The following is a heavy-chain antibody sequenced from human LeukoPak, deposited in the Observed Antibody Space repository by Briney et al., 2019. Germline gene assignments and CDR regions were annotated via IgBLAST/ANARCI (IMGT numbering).Heavy chain of an antibody. CDR2: TYYRSKWYN. D-gene: IGHD4-17*01. Sequence: SQTLSLTCAISGDSVSSSSAAWNWIRQSPSRGLEWLGRTYYRSKWYNDYAVSVKSRVTIHPDTSKNQFSLQLNSVTPEDTAVYYCARSPTLTTPFDYWGQGTLVTVSS. V-gene: IGHV6-1*01. CDR3: ARSPTLTTPFDY. J-gene: IGHJ4*02. CDR1: GDSVSSSSAA.